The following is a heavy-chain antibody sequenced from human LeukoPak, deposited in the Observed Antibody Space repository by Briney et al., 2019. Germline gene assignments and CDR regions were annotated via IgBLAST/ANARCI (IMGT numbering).Heavy chain of an antibody. CDR1: GFTFSSYV. D-gene: IGHD2-15*01. V-gene: IGHV3-30-3*01. J-gene: IGHJ4*02. CDR3: ARDPKRYCGGGSCYVDY. CDR2: IPYDGSIK. Sequence: GGSLRLSGAASGFTFSSYVMHWVRQAPGKGLEWVAVIPYDGSIKYYVDSVKDRFTVSRDNSKNTLYLQMNSLRAEDTAVYYCARDPKRYCGGGSCYVDYWGQGTLVTVSS.